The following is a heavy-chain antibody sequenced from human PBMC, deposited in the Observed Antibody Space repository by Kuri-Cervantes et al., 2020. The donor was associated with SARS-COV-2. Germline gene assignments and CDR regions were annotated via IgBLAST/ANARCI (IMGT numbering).Heavy chain of an antibody. CDR3: ARRESGSYSDY. Sequence: QAPGKGLEWVSTISGGGGNTYYADSAKGRFTISRDNSKNTLHLQMNALRAEDTAVYYCARRESGSYSDYWGQGTLVTGSS. CDR2: ISGGGGNT. J-gene: IGHJ4*02. D-gene: IGHD1-26*01. V-gene: IGHV3-23*01.